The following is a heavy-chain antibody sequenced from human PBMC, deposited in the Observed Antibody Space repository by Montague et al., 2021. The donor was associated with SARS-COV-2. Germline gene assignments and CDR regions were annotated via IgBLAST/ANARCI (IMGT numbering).Heavy chain of an antibody. CDR1: GGSISSASYY. D-gene: IGHD4-17*01. CDR2: IYSTVIT. Sequence: TLSLTCTVSGGSISSASYYWSWIRQPAGKGLEWIGHIYSTVITNYNPSLKSRVTISVDLSKNQFSLKMTSVTAADTAVYYCARDPHDYGWFDPWGQGTLATVSS. V-gene: IGHV4-61*09. J-gene: IGHJ5*02. CDR3: ARDPHDYGWFDP.